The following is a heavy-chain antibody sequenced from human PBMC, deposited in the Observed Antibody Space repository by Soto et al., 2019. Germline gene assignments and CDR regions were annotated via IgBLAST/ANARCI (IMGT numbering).Heavy chain of an antibody. CDR1: GYTFTGYY. D-gene: IGHD6-6*01. Sequence: QVQLVQSGAEVKKPGASVKVSCKASGYTFTGYYMHWVRQAPGQGLEWMGWINPNSGGTNYAQKFQGWVTMTRDTSISTVYMELSRLRSDDTAVYYCARELNSSSSPPADGMDVWGQGTTVTVSS. CDR3: ARELNSSSSPPADGMDV. CDR2: INPNSGGT. V-gene: IGHV1-2*04. J-gene: IGHJ6*02.